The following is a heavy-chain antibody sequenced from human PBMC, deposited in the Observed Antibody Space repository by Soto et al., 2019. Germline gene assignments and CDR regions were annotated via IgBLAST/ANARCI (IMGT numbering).Heavy chain of an antibody. D-gene: IGHD6-13*01. CDR2: IIPIFGTA. CDR3: ARGEAAAEAGGMDV. CDR1: GGTFSSYA. J-gene: IGHJ6*02. Sequence: QVQLVQSGAEVKKPGSSVKVSCKASGGTFSSYAISWVRQAPGQGLEWMGGIIPIFGTANYAQKFQGRVTIHADEFTSTAYMELSSLRAEDTAVYDCARGEAAAEAGGMDVWGQGTTVTVSS. V-gene: IGHV1-69*12.